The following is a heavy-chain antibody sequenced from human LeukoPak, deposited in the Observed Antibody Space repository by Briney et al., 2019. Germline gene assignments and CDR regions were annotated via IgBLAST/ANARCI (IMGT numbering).Heavy chain of an antibody. D-gene: IGHD4-17*01. CDR3: ARGLRQLGFDP. CDR2: MNPNSGNT. V-gene: IGHV1-8*03. Sequence: ASVTVSCKASGYTFTSYYINWVRQPTGQGLEWMGWMNPNSGNTDYAQNFKGRVTITRTTSISTAYMELSSLRLEDTAVYYCARGLRQLGFDPWGQGPLVTVSS. J-gene: IGHJ5*02. CDR1: GYTFTSYY.